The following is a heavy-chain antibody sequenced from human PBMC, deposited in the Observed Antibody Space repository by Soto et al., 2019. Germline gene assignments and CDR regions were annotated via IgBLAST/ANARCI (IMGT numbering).Heavy chain of an antibody. J-gene: IGHJ4*02. CDR3: ANDPSQYYYDSSGYYI. V-gene: IGHV3-30*18. CDR1: GFTFSSYG. D-gene: IGHD3-22*01. Sequence: QVQLGESGGGVVQPGRSLRLSCAASGFTFSSYGMHWVRQAPGKGLEWVAVISYDGSNKYYADSVKGRFTISRDNTKNTLYLQMNSLTAEDTAVYYGANDPSQYYYDSSGYYIWGQGTLVTVSS. CDR2: ISYDGSNK.